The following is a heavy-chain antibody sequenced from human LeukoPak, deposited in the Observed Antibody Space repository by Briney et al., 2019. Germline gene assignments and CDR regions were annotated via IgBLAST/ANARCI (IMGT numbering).Heavy chain of an antibody. CDR3: ARRRYYDGSGYLE. CDR2: IYYSGRT. Sequence: PSETLSLTCSVSGDSVSRSDFYWDWIRQPPGKGLEWIGTIYYSGRTYYSPSLKSRVTMSVDPSNNQFSLNLRSVTAADTAVYYCARRRYYDGSGYLEWGQGTLLSVSS. J-gene: IGHJ1*01. CDR1: GDSVSRSDFY. D-gene: IGHD3-22*01. V-gene: IGHV4-39*01.